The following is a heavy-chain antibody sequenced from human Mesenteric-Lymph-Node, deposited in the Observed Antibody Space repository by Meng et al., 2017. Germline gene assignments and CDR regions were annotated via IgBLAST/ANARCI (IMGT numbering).Heavy chain of an antibody. D-gene: IGHD4-23*01. CDR3: AKDWKQTTVVTHFDY. CDR2: INWNGDTI. Sequence: GGSLRLSCAASGFTFDDYAMHWVRQAPGKGLEWVSGINWNGDTIGYADSVKGRFTISRDNAKNSLYLQMNSLRPEDTALYYCAKDWKQTTVVTHFDYWGQGTLVTVSS. V-gene: IGHV3-9*01. J-gene: IGHJ4*02. CDR1: GFTFDDYA.